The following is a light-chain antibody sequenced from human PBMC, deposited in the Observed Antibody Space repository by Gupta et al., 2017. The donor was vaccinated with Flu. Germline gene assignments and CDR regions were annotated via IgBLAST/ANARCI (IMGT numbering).Light chain of an antibody. Sequence: ETVMTQSPLALSVTPGEAASISCRSSQSLLHINGYNYLDWYLQKPGQPPQLLIYLASNWASGVPDRFSGSGSGTIFTLKISRVEAEDVGIYYCMQALQTPRTFGQGTKVEIK. V-gene: IGKV2-28*01. J-gene: IGKJ1*01. CDR1: QSLLHINGYNY. CDR2: LAS. CDR3: MQALQTPRT.